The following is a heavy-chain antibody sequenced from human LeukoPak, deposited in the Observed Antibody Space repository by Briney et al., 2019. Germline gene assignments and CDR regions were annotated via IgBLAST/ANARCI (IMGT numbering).Heavy chain of an antibody. CDR3: ARVTYYYDSSGYYYDY. Sequence: SETLSLTCTVSGGSISSYYWSWIRQPAGKGLEWIGRIYTSGSTNYNPSLKSRVTMSVDTSKNQFSLKLSSVTAADTAVYYCARVTYYYDSSGYYYDYWGQGTLVTVSS. V-gene: IGHV4-4*07. J-gene: IGHJ4*02. CDR2: IYTSGST. CDR1: GGSISSYY. D-gene: IGHD3-22*01.